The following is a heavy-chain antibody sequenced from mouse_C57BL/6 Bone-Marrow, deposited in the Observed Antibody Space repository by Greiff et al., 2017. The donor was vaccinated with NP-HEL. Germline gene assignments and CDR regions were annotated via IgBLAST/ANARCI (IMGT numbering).Heavy chain of an antibody. V-gene: IGHV1-15*01. D-gene: IGHD1-1*01. Sequence: QVQLQQSGAELVRPGASVTLSCKASGYTFTDYEMHWVKQTPVHGLEWIGAIDPETGGTAYNQKFKGKAILTADKSSSTAYMELRSLTSEDSAVYYGTRGGKFITTPAWFAYWGQGTLVTVSA. CDR3: TRGGKFITTPAWFAY. J-gene: IGHJ3*01. CDR2: IDPETGGT. CDR1: GYTFTDYE.